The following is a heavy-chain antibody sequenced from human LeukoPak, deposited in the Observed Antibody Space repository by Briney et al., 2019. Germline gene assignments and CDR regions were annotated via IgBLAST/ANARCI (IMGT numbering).Heavy chain of an antibody. J-gene: IGHJ4*02. Sequence: PGGSLRLSYAASGFTFDDYAMHWVRQAPGKGLEWVSAISWNSGSIGYADSVKGRFTISRDNAKNSLYLQMTSLRAEDTALYYCAKGGTYSTGPYYFDSWGQGTLVTVSS. CDR2: ISWNSGSI. V-gene: IGHV3-9*01. CDR3: AKGGTYSTGPYYFDS. D-gene: IGHD1-26*01. CDR1: GFTFDDYA.